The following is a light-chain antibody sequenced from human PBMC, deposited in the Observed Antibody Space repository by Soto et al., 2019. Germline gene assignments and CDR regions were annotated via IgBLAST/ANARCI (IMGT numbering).Light chain of an antibody. Sequence: IVMTQSPATLSVSPGERVTLSCRASQSVGSDLVWYQRKPGQAPRLLIYGAATRATGIPARFSGSGSGTEFSLTISSLQSEDFAVYYCQQYNNWPLTFGGGTKVDI. CDR1: QSVGSD. V-gene: IGKV3-15*01. CDR3: QQYNNWPLT. CDR2: GAA. J-gene: IGKJ4*01.